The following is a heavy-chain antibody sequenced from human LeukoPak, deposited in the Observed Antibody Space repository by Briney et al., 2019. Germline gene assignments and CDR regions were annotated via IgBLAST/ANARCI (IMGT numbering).Heavy chain of an antibody. V-gene: IGHV3-23*01. Sequence: GGSLRLSCAASGFTFSSYDMSWVRQAPGKGLEWVSAISGSGGSTYYADSVKGRFTISRDNSKNTLYLQMNSLRAEDTAVYYCAKLGIVVVVAATTWFDPWGQGTLVTVSS. CDR2: ISGSGGST. CDR3: AKLGIVVVVAATTWFDP. D-gene: IGHD2-15*01. J-gene: IGHJ5*02. CDR1: GFTFSSYD.